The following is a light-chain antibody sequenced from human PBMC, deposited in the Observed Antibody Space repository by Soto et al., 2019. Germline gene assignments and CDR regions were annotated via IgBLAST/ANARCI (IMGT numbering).Light chain of an antibody. J-gene: IGLJ1*01. Sequence: QSALTQPPSASGSPGPSVTISCTGTSSDVGVYNYVSGYQQHPGKAPKLMIYEVSKRPSGVPDRFSGSKSGNTASLTVSGLQAEDEADYYCSSYAGSNNKVFGTGTKLTVL. CDR1: SSDVGVYNY. CDR2: EVS. CDR3: SSYAGSNNKV. V-gene: IGLV2-8*01.